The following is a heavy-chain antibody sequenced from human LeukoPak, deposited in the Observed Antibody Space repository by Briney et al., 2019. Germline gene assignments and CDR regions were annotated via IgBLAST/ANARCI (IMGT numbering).Heavy chain of an antibody. V-gene: IGHV3-23*01. D-gene: IGHD6-19*01. CDR1: GFTFSSYA. J-gene: IGHJ4*02. CDR3: AKGSRIAVAHGDY. Sequence: PGGSLRLSCAASGFTFSSYAMSWVRQAPGKGLEWVSAISGSGSNTYHAGSVKGRFTVSRDNSKNTLYLQMNSLRAEDTAVYYCAKGSRIAVAHGDYWGQGTLVTVSS. CDR2: ISGSGSNT.